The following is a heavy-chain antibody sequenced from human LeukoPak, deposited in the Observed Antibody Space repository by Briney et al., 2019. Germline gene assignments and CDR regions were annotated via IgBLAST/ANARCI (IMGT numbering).Heavy chain of an antibody. CDR2: ISSGSTYV. CDR1: GFTFSSYS. Sequence: GGSLRLSCAASGFTFSSYSMNWVRQAPGKGLEWVSSISSGSTYVYYADSVQGRFTISRDNAQSSMYLQMNSLRAEDTAVYYCARDLGYCSSTSCYYYYYYGMDVWGQGTTVTVSS. J-gene: IGHJ6*02. CDR3: ARDLGYCSSTSCYYYYYYGMDV. D-gene: IGHD2-2*01. V-gene: IGHV3-21*01.